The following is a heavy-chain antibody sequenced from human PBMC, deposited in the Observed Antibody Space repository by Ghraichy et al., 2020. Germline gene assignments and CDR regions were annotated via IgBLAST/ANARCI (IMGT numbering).Heavy chain of an antibody. CDR3: ARGPTVVTPDWYFDL. J-gene: IGHJ2*01. CDR1: GFSISSGYY. D-gene: IGHD4-23*01. Sequence: GSLRLSCSVSGFSISSGYYWGWIRQSPGKGLEWIGSIYHSGRTYDNPPLKSRVTISVDTSKDQFSLKLFSVTAADTAVYYCARGPTVVTPDWYFDLWGPGTLVTVSS. CDR2: IYHSGRT. V-gene: IGHV4-38-2*02.